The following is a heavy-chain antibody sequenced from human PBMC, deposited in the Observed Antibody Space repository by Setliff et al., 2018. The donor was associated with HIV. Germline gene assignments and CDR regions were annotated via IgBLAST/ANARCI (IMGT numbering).Heavy chain of an antibody. CDR1: GGSISDSH. CDR2: IYYSRTSSYENFFHTGTT. V-gene: IGHV4-59*01. Sequence: TLSLTCTVSGGSISDSHWSWIRQPPGKGLEWIGYIYYSRTSSYENFFHTGTTKYNPSLESRVTISQDTSKNQFSLRLSSVTAADTAVYYCARAGYYGSTSYWEYFQHWGQGTLGTVSS. J-gene: IGHJ1*01. D-gene: IGHD3-22*01. CDR3: ARAGYYGSTSYWEYFQH.